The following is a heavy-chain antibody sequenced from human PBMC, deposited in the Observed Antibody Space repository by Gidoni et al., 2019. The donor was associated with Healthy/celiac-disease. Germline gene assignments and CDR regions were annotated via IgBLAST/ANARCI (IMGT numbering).Heavy chain of an antibody. D-gene: IGHD6-19*01. V-gene: IGHV3-66*01. Sequence: EVQLVESGGGLVQPGGSLRLSCAAYGFTVRSHYMRWVRPAPGKGLEWVSVIYSGGSTYYADSVKVRFTISRDNAKNTRYLQMNSRRAEDTAGYYCARDDEAVAGFLYYWGQGTLVTVSS. CDR2: IYSGGST. CDR3: ARDDEAVAGFLYY. J-gene: IGHJ4*02. CDR1: GFTVRSHY.